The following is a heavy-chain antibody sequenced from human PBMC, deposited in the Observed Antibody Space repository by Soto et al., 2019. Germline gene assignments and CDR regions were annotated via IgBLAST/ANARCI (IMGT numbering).Heavy chain of an antibody. J-gene: IGHJ4*02. V-gene: IGHV3-30*18. CDR3: AKDHIGEYYFDY. CDR2: ISYDGSNK. Sequence: PGGSLRLSCAASGFTFSSYGMHWVRQAPGKGLEWVAVISYDGSNKYYADSVKGRFTISRDNSKNTLYLQMNSLRAEDTAVYYCAKDHIGEYYFDYWGQGTLVTVSS. D-gene: IGHD3-10*01. CDR1: GFTFSSYG.